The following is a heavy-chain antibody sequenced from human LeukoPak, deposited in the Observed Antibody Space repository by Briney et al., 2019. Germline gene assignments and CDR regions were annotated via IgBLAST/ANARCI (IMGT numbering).Heavy chain of an antibody. J-gene: IGHJ4*02. CDR1: GGSLSSSCNY. V-gene: IGHV4-39*06. Sequence: SETLSLTCTVSGGSLSSSCNYWGWIRQPPGKGLEGVGSIYYGGSTYNNPSLKSRVNVSQDTSKNQFALNLSSVTDADTAVYYRARVLSYNNYYSDSWGQGTLVTVSS. D-gene: IGHD4-11*01. CDR2: IYYGGST. CDR3: ARVLSYNNYYSDS.